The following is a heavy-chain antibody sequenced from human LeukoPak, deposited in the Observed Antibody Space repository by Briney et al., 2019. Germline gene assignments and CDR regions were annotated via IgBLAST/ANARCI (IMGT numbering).Heavy chain of an antibody. Sequence: GSSVKVSCKASGGTFSSYAISWVRQAPGPGLAWMGGIIPIFGTANYAQKFQGRVTITADESTSTAYMELSSLRSEDTAVYYCARVVAARLILGWFDPWGQGTLVTVSS. J-gene: IGHJ5*02. CDR2: IIPIFGTA. D-gene: IGHD6-6*01. CDR1: GGTFSSYA. V-gene: IGHV1-69*01. CDR3: ARVVAARLILGWFDP.